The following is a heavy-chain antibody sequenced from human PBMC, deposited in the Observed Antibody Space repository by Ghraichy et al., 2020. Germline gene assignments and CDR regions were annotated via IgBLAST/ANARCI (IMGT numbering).Heavy chain of an antibody. CDR1: GGSISSYY. CDR3: ARAFYGNNWNRGYNWFDP. CDR2: IYYTGST. V-gene: IGHV4-59*01. D-gene: IGHD1-20*01. Sequence: SETLSLTCTVSGGSISSYYWSWIRQPPGKGLEWIGYIYYTGSTNYNPSLKSRVTISVDTSKNQFSLKLSSVTAADTAVYYCARAFYGNNWNRGYNWFDPWGQGTLVTVSS. J-gene: IGHJ5*02.